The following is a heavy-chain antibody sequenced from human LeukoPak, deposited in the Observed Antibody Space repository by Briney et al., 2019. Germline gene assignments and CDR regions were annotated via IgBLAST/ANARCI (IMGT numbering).Heavy chain of an antibody. D-gene: IGHD6-13*01. V-gene: IGHV4-39*01. CDR3: ARVKAARPFDY. J-gene: IGHJ4*02. CDR1: GGSISSSSYY. Sequence: SETLSLTCTVSGGSISSSSYYWGWIRQPPGKGLEWIASIYYSGRTYYNPSLKSRVTISVDTSKNQFSLKLSSVTAADTAVYYCARVKAARPFDYWGQGTLVTVSS. CDR2: IYYSGRT.